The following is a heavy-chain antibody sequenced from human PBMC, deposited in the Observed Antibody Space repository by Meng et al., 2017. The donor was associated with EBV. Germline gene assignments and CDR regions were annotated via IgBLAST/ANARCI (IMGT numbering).Heavy chain of an antibody. D-gene: IGHD5-24*01. Sequence: VQLGASGAEVKKPGSTLKVACKASGGTFSSYAISWVRQAPGLGLEWMGGIIPILGIANYAQKFQGRVTITADKSTSTAYMELSSLRSEDTAVYYCARERPGGMATTPYFDYWGQGTLVTVSS. V-gene: IGHV1-69*10. CDR3: ARERPGGMATTPYFDY. J-gene: IGHJ4*02. CDR1: GGTFSSYA. CDR2: IIPILGIA.